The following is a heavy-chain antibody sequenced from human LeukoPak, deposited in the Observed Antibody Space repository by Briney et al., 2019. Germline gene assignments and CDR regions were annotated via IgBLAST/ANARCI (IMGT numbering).Heavy chain of an antibody. CDR2: VYYSGST. V-gene: IGHV4-59*12. Sequence: SETLSLTCTVSGGSISTYYWSWIRQPPGKGLEWIGYVYYSGSTNYNPSLMSRVTISVDTSENQFSLKLSSVTAADTAVYYCARERAHYDILTGYYNGAFDIWGQGTMVTVSS. J-gene: IGHJ3*02. D-gene: IGHD3-9*01. CDR3: ARERAHYDILTGYYNGAFDI. CDR1: GGSISTYY.